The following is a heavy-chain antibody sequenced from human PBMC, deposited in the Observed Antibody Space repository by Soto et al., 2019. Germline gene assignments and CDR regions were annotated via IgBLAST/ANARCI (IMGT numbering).Heavy chain of an antibody. CDR2: IKQDGSEK. Sequence: GGSLRLSCAAAGFPFSTYWMSWVRQAPGKGLEWVANIKQDGSEKYYVDSVKGRFTISRDNAKNSLYLQMNSLRAEDTAVYYCARAPNSGTFDYWGQGTLVTVSS. CDR1: GFPFSTYW. D-gene: IGHD1-26*01. J-gene: IGHJ4*02. CDR3: ARAPNSGTFDY. V-gene: IGHV3-7*05.